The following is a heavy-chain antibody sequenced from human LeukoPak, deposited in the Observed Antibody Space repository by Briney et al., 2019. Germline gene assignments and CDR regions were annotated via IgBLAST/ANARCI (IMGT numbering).Heavy chain of an antibody. Sequence: PGGSLRLSCAASGFTFSSYEMNWVRQAPGKGLEWLSYISSSGNTIYYADSVKGRSTISRDNAKNSLYLQMNSLRAEDTAVYYCARSLYFDYWGQGTQVTVSS. CDR3: ARSLYFDY. CDR2: ISSSGNTI. J-gene: IGHJ4*02. V-gene: IGHV3-48*03. CDR1: GFTFSSYE.